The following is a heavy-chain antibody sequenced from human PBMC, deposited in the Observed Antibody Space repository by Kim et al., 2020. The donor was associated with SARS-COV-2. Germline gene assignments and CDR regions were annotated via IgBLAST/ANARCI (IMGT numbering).Heavy chain of an antibody. D-gene: IGHD4-17*01. CDR2: IRSKANSYAT. Sequence: GGSLRLSCAASGFTFSGSAMHWVRQASGKGLEWVGRIRSKANSYATAYAASVKGRFTISRDDSKNTAYLQMNSLKTEDTAVYYCTRDASLDYGGNSYYYYGMDVWGQGTTVTVSS. V-gene: IGHV3-73*01. J-gene: IGHJ6*02. CDR1: GFTFSGSA. CDR3: TRDASLDYGGNSYYYYGMDV.